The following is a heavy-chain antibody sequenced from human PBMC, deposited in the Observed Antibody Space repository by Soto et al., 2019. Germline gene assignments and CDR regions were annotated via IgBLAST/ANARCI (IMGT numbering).Heavy chain of an antibody. CDR1: GFTSSIFA. Sequence: GSLRLSCAASGFTSSIFAMSWVRQSPGKGLEWVSTISGSGGSTYYADAVKGRFTISRDNSMGTLYLQMKSLRVEDTAIYYCAKEVSLGSTVDLGYWGQGALVTVSS. V-gene: IGHV3-23*01. CDR2: ISGSGGST. D-gene: IGHD7-27*01. J-gene: IGHJ4*02. CDR3: AKEVSLGSTVDLGY.